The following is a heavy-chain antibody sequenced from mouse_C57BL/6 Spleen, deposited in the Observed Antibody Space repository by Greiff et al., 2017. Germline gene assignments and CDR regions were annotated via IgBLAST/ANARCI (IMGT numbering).Heavy chain of an antibody. V-gene: IGHV2-9-1*01. CDR3: ARKGGVYGNYPYAMDY. CDR1: GFSLTSYA. CDR2: IWPGGGT. J-gene: IGHJ4*01. D-gene: IGHD2-1*01. Sequence: VQLQQSGPGLVAPSQSLSITCPVSGFSLTSYAISWVRQPPGTGLEWLGVIWPGGGTNYNSALKSRLSISKDNSKSQVFLKMNSLQTDDTARYYCARKGGVYGNYPYAMDYWGQGTSVTVSS.